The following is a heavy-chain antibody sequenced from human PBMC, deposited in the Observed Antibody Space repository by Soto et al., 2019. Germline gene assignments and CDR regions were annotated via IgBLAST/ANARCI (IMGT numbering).Heavy chain of an antibody. CDR1: GGTFSRYT. CDR3: ASHFTGVLVLGASPPGGDNYGWDV. V-gene: IGHV1-69*02. D-gene: IGHD2-15*01. J-gene: IGHJ6*02. CDR2: IIPILDIP. Sequence: QVQLVQSGAEVKKPGSSVKVSCKASGGTFSRYTFTWVRQAPGQGLEWMGRIIPILDIPNYAQNFQGRVTITADKSTSTAYMELSSLTCDDTAVYYCASHFTGVLVLGASPPGGDNYGWDVWGQGTTVTVSS.